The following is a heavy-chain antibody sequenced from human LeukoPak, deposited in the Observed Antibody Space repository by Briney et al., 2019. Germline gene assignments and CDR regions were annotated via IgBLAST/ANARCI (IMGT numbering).Heavy chain of an antibody. CDR3: ARHPVVGATRPLYYFDY. Sequence: SETLSLTCTVSGDSISTSRYSWGWIRQPPGKGLEWIGNIYYSGSTYYNPSLKSRVTISVDPSTNRFSLQLTSVTAADTAVYYCARHPVVGATRPLYYFDYWGQGNLVTVSS. J-gene: IGHJ4*02. V-gene: IGHV4-39*01. CDR1: GDSISTSRYS. CDR2: IYYSGST. D-gene: IGHD1-26*01.